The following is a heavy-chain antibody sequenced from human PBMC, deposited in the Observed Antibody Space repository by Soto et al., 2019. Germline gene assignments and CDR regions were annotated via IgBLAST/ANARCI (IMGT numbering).Heavy chain of an antibody. CDR3: ARMVEAVTRPGEDY. D-gene: IGHD2-15*01. CDR1: GYTFTSYG. CDR2: ISAYNGNT. Sequence: KQARASVKVSCKASGYTFTSYGISWVRQAPGQGLEWMGWISAYNGNTNYAQKLQGRVTMTTDTSTSTAYMELRSLRSDDTAVYYCARMVEAVTRPGEDYWGQGTLVTVSS. V-gene: IGHV1-18*01. J-gene: IGHJ4*02.